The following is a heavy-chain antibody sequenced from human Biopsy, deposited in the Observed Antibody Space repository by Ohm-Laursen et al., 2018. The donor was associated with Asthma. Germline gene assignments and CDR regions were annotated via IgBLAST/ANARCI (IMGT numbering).Heavy chain of an antibody. D-gene: IGHD2-15*01. J-gene: IGHJ2*01. V-gene: IGHV4-61*01. CDR1: GGDVSSGSYY. CDR2: ISYSGST. Sequence: VTLSLTCTVSGGDVSSGSYYWSWIRQPPGKGLAWGSYISYSGSTDYNPSLKSRLTISMDTSKNQFSLKLSSVTAADTAVYYCARVPTTLRYFDLWGRGTLVTVSS. CDR3: ARVPTTLRYFDL.